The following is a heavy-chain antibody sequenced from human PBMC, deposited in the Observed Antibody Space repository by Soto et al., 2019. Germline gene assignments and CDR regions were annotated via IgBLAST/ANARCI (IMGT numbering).Heavy chain of an antibody. J-gene: IGHJ4*02. Sequence: QVQLQQWGAGLLKPSETLSLTCTVTGGSLTGYYWSWIRQPPGKGLEWIGEVKDGGSTNYSPSLRGRVSTSADTSKNLLSLRLNSVTAADTAVYFCARGQEGIVATHWDQGALVTVSS. D-gene: IGHD5-12*01. CDR1: GGSLTGYY. CDR2: VKDGGST. CDR3: ARGQEGIVATH. V-gene: IGHV4-34*01.